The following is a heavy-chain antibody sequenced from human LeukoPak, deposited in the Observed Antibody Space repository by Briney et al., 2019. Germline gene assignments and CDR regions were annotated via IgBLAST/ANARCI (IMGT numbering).Heavy chain of an antibody. D-gene: IGHD1-26*01. V-gene: IGHV1-2*06. CDR2: INPNSGGT. J-gene: IGHJ4*02. Sequence: GASVKVSCKASGYTFTGYYMHWVRQAPGQGLEWMGRINPNSGGTNYAQKFQGRVTMTRDTSISTAYMELCRLRSDDTAVYYCARVPPRGSGSYNLFDYWGQGTLVTVSS. CDR1: GYTFTGYY. CDR3: ARVPPRGSGSYNLFDY.